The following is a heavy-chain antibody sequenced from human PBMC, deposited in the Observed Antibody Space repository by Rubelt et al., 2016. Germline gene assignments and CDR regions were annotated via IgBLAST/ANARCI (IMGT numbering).Heavy chain of an antibody. CDR1: GFTFSNAW. Sequence: EVQLVESGGGLVKPGGSLRVSCAASGFTFSNAWMSWVRQAPGKGLEWVGRIKSKTDGGTTDYAAPVKGRFTISRDDSTNTLYLQMNSLKTEDTAGYYCAGVRSGSYGYWYFDLWGRGTLVTVSS. CDR3: AGVRSGSYGYWYFDL. D-gene: IGHD1-26*01. J-gene: IGHJ2*01. V-gene: IGHV3-15*01. CDR2: IKSKTDGGTT.